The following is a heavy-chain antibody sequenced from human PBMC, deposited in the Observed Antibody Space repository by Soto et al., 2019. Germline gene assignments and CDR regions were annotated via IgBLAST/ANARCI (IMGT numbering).Heavy chain of an antibody. V-gene: IGHV4-59*01. CDR1: GSSISSYY. CDR2: IYYSGST. CDR3: ARYYDFWSGRYFDY. D-gene: IGHD3-3*01. Sequence: SETLSLTCTVSGSSISSYYWSWIRQPPGKGLEWIGYIYYSGSTNYNPSLKSRVNISEDTSKNQFSLKLSSVTAADTAVYYCARYYDFWSGRYFDYWGQGT. J-gene: IGHJ4*02.